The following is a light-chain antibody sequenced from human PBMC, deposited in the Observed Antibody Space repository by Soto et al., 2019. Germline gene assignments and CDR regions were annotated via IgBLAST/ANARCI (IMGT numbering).Light chain of an antibody. V-gene: IGLV2-14*01. J-gene: IGLJ1*01. Sequence: QSVLTQPASVSGSPGQSITISCTGTSSDVGASNSVSWYQQNTDKAPKLMIYDVTNRPSGFSIRFSGSKSGNTASLTISGLQAEDEADYYCTSYNYIYVFGAGTKVTVL. CDR3: TSYNYIYV. CDR2: DVT. CDR1: SSDVGASNS.